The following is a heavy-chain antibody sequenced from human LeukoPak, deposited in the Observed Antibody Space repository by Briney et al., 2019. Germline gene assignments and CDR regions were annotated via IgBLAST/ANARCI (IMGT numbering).Heavy chain of an antibody. V-gene: IGHV4-61*01. CDR2: VYYSGST. D-gene: IGHD4-17*01. CDR1: GGSISSSSYY. Sequence: SETLSLTCTVSGGSISSSSYYWSWIRQPPGKGLEWIGYVYYSGSTHCNPSLKSRVTISVDTSKSQFSLKLSSVTAADTAVYYCARTRRTVTTNWFDPWGQGTLVTVSS. J-gene: IGHJ5*02. CDR3: ARTRRTVTTNWFDP.